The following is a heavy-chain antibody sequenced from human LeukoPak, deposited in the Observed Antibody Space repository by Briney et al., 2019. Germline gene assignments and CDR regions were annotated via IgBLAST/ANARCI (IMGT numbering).Heavy chain of an antibody. V-gene: IGHV3-23*01. CDR1: EFTFSTYA. J-gene: IGHJ6*02. CDR3: AKYVAAQGPPFALGV. Sequence: GGSLRLSCAASEFTFSTYAMQRVRQAPGKGLEWVSGITANGDRTWYAESVKGRFTISRDNSKNTLYLQMNSLRAEDTAVYYCAKYVAAQGPPFALGVWGQGTTVTVSS. D-gene: IGHD2-15*01. CDR2: ITANGDRT.